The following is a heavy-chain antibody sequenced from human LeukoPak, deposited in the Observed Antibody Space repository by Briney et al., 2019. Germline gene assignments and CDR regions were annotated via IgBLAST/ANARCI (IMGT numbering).Heavy chain of an antibody. J-gene: IGHJ4*02. Sequence: GGSLRLSCAASGFTFSDYYMSWIRQAPGKGLEWVSSISSSSSYIYYADSVKGRFTISRDNAKNSLYLQMNSLRAEDTAVYYCARAGVEEVTIFGVVIKYYFDYWGQGALVTVSS. V-gene: IGHV3-11*06. CDR1: GFTFSDYY. CDR3: ARAGVEEVTIFGVVIKYYFDY. CDR2: ISSSSSYI. D-gene: IGHD3-3*01.